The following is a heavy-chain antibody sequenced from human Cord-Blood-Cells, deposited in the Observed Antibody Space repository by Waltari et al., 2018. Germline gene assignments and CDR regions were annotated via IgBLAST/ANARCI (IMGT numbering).Heavy chain of an antibody. D-gene: IGHD3-9*01. Sequence: QMQLVQSGPEVKKPGTSVKVSCKASGFTFTSLAVQWVRQARGQRLEWIGWIVVGSGNTNYAQKFQERVTITRDMSTSTAYMELSSLRSEDTAVYYCAVLTGFNDAFDIWGQGTMVTVSS. CDR2: IVVGSGNT. CDR3: AVLTGFNDAFDI. CDR1: GFTFTSLA. V-gene: IGHV1-58*01. J-gene: IGHJ3*02.